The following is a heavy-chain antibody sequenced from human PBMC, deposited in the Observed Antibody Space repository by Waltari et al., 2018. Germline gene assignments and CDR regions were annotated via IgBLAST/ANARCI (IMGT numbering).Heavy chain of an antibody. CDR1: GYTFTSYG. CDR2: ISAYNGNT. Sequence: QVQLVQSGAEVKKPGASVKVSCKASGYTFTSYGISWVRQAPGQGLEWMGWISAYNGNTNHAQKLQGRVTMTTDTSTSTAYMELRSLRSDDTAVYYCARRIPSYYYDSSGYYPNFDYWGQGTLVTVSS. J-gene: IGHJ4*02. CDR3: ARRIPSYYYDSSGYYPNFDY. V-gene: IGHV1-18*01. D-gene: IGHD3-22*01.